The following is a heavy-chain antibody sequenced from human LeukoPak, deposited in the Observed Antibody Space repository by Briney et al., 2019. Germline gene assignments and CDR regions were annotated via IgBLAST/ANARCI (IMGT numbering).Heavy chain of an antibody. J-gene: IGHJ6*03. CDR2: ISSSSFYT. CDR3: AVTPLTYYDFWSGPIPMDV. Sequence: PGGSLRLSCAASGFTFSRYSMNWVRQAPGKGLEWVSYISSSSFYTYYADSVKGRFTISRDNAKNSLYLQVNGLRAEDTAVYYCAVTPLTYYDFWSGPIPMDVWGKGTTVTVSS. CDR1: GFTFSRYS. V-gene: IGHV3-21*05. D-gene: IGHD3-3*01.